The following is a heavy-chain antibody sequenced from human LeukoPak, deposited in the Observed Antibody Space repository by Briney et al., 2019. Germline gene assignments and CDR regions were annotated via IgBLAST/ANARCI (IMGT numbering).Heavy chain of an antibody. Sequence: GGSLRLSCAASGFTFSSYAMSWVRQAPGKGLDWVSVISASGGSTSYADSVKGRFPVSRDNSKHTLYLQMNSLRAVDTAVYYCASQTSGYSGYSSHYWGQGTLVTVSS. CDR3: ASQTSGYSGYSSHY. J-gene: IGHJ4*02. D-gene: IGHD5-12*01. V-gene: IGHV3-23*01. CDR1: GFTFSSYA. CDR2: ISASGGST.